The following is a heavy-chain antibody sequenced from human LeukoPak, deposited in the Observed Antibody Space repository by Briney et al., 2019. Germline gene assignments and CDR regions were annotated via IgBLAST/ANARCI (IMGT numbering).Heavy chain of an antibody. CDR2: VRSDGSHT. D-gene: IGHD3-9*01. Sequence: GGSLRLSCAASGFTFSNYGMHWLRQAPGKGLDWVAFVRSDGSHTDYADSAKGRFTISRDNSKNTLYLQMNSLRAEDTAVYYCARLYLLTGYSPPTNWGQGTLVTVSS. CDR1: GFTFSNYG. J-gene: IGHJ4*02. V-gene: IGHV3-30*02. CDR3: ARLYLLTGYSPPTN.